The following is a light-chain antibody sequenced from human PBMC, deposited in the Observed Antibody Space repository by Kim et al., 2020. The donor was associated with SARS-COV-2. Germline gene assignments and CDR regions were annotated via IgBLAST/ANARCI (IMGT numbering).Light chain of an antibody. J-gene: IGLJ1*01. V-gene: IGLV3-1*01. CDR2: QDT. CDR3: QAWDSSTSYV. Sequence: SYELTQPPSVSVSPGQTASITCSGDKLGDKYSCWYQQKSGQSPVLVIYQDTNRPSGIPERFSGSNSGNTATLTISETQAMDEADYYCQAWDSSTSYVFGT. CDR1: KLGDKY.